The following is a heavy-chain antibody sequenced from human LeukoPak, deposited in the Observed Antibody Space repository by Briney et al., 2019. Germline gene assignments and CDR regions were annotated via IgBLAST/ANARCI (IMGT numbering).Heavy chain of an antibody. J-gene: IGHJ4*02. CDR1: GGTFISYA. D-gene: IGHD5-24*01. CDR3: AREAQAHSRDGYNLN. V-gene: IGHV1-69*04. Sequence: SVTVSFMASGGTFISYAISGVRQAPGQGLEWMGRIIPILGIANYAQKFQGRVTITADKSTSTAYMELSSLRSEDTAVYYCAREAQAHSRDGYNLNWGQGTLVTVSS. CDR2: IIPILGIA.